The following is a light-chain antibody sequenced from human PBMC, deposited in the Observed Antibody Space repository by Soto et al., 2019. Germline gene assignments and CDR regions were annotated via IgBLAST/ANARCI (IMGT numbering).Light chain of an antibody. CDR2: GAS. CDR1: QSVSSSY. J-gene: IGKJ1*01. CDR3: QQYGSSQRRK. Sequence: VLTPSQGTLSFSPVAMSTISVSASQSVSSSYLAWYQQKPGQAPRLLLYGASSRATGIPDRFSGSGSGTDFTLTISSLEPEDFAVYYCQQYGSSQRRKCGQGNKGDIK. V-gene: IGKV3-20*01.